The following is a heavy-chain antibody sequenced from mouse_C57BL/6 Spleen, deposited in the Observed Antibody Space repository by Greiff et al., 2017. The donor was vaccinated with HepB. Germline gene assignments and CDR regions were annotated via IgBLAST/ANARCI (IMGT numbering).Heavy chain of an antibody. CDR1: GYTFTSYG. J-gene: IGHJ4*01. D-gene: IGHD1-1*01. V-gene: IGHV1-81*01. Sequence: VQLQQSGAELARPGASVKLSCKASGYTFTSYGISWVKQRTGQGLEWIGEIYPRSGNTYYNEKFKGKATLTADKSSSTTYMELRSLTSEDSAVYFCAIEALYYYGSRGAMDYWGQGTSVTVSS. CDR3: AIEALYYYGSRGAMDY. CDR2: IYPRSGNT.